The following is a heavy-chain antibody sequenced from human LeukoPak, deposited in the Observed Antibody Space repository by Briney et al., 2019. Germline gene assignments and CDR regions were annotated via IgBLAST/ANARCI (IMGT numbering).Heavy chain of an antibody. V-gene: IGHV1-24*01. Sequence: ASVKVSCKVSGYTLTELSMHWVRQAPGKGLEWMGGFDPEDGETIYAQKFQGRVTMTEDTSTDTAYMELSSLRSEDTAVYFCAREGYCSGVTCYSFEYWGQGSPVTVSS. CDR3: AREGYCSGVTCYSFEY. J-gene: IGHJ4*02. CDR1: GYTLTELS. D-gene: IGHD2-15*01. CDR2: FDPEDGET.